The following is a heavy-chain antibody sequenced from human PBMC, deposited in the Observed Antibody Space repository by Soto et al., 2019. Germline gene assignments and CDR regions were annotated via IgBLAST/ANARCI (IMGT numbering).Heavy chain of an antibody. CDR1: GYTFTGYY. V-gene: IGHV1-2*02. CDR3: ARGVYYYGMDV. J-gene: IGHJ6*02. CDR2: INPNSGDT. Sequence: ASVKVSCKASGYTFTGYYMHWVRQAPGQGLEWMGWINPNSGDTNSAQKLQGRVTLTRDTSISTVYMGLSGLRSDDTAVYYCARGVYYYGMDVWGQGTSVTVSS.